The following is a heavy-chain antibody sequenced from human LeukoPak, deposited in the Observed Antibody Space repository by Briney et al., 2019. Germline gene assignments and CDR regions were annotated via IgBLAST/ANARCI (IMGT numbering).Heavy chain of an antibody. CDR2: ISSSSSTI. Sequence: PGGSLRLSCAASGFTFDDYGMSWVRQAPGKGLEWVSYISSSSSTIYYADSVKGRFTISRDNAKNSLYLQMNSLRAEDTAVYYCARDEYDSSGSPFDYWGQGTLVTVSS. V-gene: IGHV3-48*01. D-gene: IGHD3-22*01. J-gene: IGHJ4*02. CDR3: ARDEYDSSGSPFDY. CDR1: GFTFDDYG.